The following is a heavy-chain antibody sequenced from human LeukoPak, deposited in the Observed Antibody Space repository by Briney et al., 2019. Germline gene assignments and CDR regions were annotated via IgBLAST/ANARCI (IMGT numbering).Heavy chain of an antibody. D-gene: IGHD3-10*01. CDR2: IIPICGTV. Sequence: ASVKVSCKAPGGTFSSYAISWVRQAPGQGLEWMGRIIPICGTVNYAQKFQGRVTITTDESTSTAYMELSSLRSEDTAVYYCARGDNYYGSGSYLYYFDYWGQGTLVTVSS. CDR3: ARGDNYYGSGSYLYYFDY. CDR1: GGTFSSYA. V-gene: IGHV1-69*05. J-gene: IGHJ4*02.